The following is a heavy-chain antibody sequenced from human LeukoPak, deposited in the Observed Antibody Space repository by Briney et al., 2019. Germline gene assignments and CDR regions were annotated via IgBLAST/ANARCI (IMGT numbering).Heavy chain of an antibody. Sequence: GESLKISCKGSGYSFTSYRIGWVRQMPGKGLEWMGIIYPGDSDTRYSPSFQGQVTISADKSISTAYLQWSSLKASDTAMYYCARLNGDYAYYYYDYMDVWGKGTTVTVSS. CDR2: IYPGDSDT. V-gene: IGHV5-51*01. CDR3: ARLNGDYAYYYYDYMDV. CDR1: GYSFTSYR. D-gene: IGHD4-17*01. J-gene: IGHJ6*03.